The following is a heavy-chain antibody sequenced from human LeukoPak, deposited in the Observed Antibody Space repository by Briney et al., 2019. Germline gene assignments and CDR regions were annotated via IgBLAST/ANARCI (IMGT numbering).Heavy chain of an antibody. D-gene: IGHD3-16*02. Sequence: PSETLSLTCTVSGGSISPYYWSWIRQPPGKGLEWIGYIYYSGSTNYNPSLKSRVTMSIDTSKNQFSLRLNSVTAADTAVYFCARGGNFRLYRYFYMDVWGKGTTVTVSS. CDR1: GGSISPYY. V-gene: IGHV4-59*12. CDR2: IYYSGST. CDR3: ARGGNFRLYRYFYMDV. J-gene: IGHJ6*03.